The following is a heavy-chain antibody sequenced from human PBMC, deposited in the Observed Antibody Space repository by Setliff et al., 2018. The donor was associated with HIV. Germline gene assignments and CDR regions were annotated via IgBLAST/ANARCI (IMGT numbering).Heavy chain of an antibody. CDR3: VRDDYGYNGKGFDY. J-gene: IGHJ4*02. D-gene: IGHD4-17*01. V-gene: IGHV4-30-4*01. CDR1: YATLSTADYY. CDR2: ITYSGSA. Sequence: LSLTCTASYATLSTADYYWTWIRQPPGKGLEWIGYITYSGSAYYNPSLKSRVTISIDTSNNQISLRLSSVTAADTAMYYCVRDDYGYNGKGFDYWGLGTLVTVSS.